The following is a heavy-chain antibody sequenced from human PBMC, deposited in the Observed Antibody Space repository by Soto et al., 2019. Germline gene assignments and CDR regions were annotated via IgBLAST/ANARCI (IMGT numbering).Heavy chain of an antibody. CDR1: GFTISSYW. D-gene: IGHD7-27*01. J-gene: IGHJ4*02. CDR3: ARDWGCHY. CDR2: IKQDGREK. V-gene: IGHV3-7*03. Sequence: GVTLRLSCAASGFTISSYWMSWGRQAPGKGREWGASIKQDGREKYYVDSVKGRFTISRDNAKNSLYLQMNSLRAEDTAVYYCARDWGCHYWGQGTLVTVSS.